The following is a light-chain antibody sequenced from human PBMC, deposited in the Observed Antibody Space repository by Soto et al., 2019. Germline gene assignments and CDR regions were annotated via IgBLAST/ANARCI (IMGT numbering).Light chain of an antibody. CDR3: QQYDSYSKT. Sequence: DVPMTQSPSTLSAAVGDRVTITCRASQSISTWLAWYQQKPGKAPKLLIYKASSLEIGVPSRFSGSASGTEFTLTISSLQPDDFATYYCQQYDSYSKTFGQGTKVEIK. V-gene: IGKV1-5*03. CDR2: KAS. J-gene: IGKJ1*01. CDR1: QSISTW.